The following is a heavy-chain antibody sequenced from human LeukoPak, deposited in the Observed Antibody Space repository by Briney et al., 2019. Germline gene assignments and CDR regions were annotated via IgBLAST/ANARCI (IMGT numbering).Heavy chain of an antibody. CDR2: IDYSEST. CDR1: AGSINSTSFY. Sequence: SETLSLTCSVYAGSINSTSFYWGWIRQPPGKGLEWIGSIDYSESTYYNPSLKSRVTISVDKSKNHFYLKVNSVTAADTAGYCCAGSWEDSSSWAFDYWGQGTLVTVSS. J-gene: IGHJ4*02. CDR3: AGSWEDSSSWAFDY. V-gene: IGHV4-39*02. D-gene: IGHD6-13*01.